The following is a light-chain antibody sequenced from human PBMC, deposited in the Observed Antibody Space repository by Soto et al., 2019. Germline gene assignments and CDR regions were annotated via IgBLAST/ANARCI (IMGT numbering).Light chain of an antibody. J-gene: IGLJ1*01. Sequence: QSVLTQPASVSGSLGQSTTISCIGSSANIGSYNLVSWYQQKPGKAPKIIIFEGSKRPSGVSNRFSGSRSGNTASLTISGLQAEDEADYYCCSFAGTGTQYVFGTATKLTVL. CDR1: SANIGSYNL. CDR3: CSFAGTGTQYV. V-gene: IGLV2-23*01. CDR2: EGS.